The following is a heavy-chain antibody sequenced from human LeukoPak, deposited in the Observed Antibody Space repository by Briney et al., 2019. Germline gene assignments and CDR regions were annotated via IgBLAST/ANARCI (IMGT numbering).Heavy chain of an antibody. J-gene: IGHJ4*02. CDR2: ITTGGSSI. V-gene: IGHV3-48*04. CDR3: ARVRYDSGWYDY. D-gene: IGHD6-19*01. CDR1: GFTFSAYT. Sequence: GGSLRLSCAASGFTFSAYTMTWVRQAAGKGLECVSHITTGGSSIFYADSVKGRFTISRDNAKNSLYLQMNSLRAEDSAVYYCARVRYDSGWYDYWGQGALVTVSS.